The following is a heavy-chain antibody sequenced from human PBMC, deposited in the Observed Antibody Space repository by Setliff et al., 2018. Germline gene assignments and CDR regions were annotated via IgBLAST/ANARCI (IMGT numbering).Heavy chain of an antibody. CDR1: GASISNYY. J-gene: IGHJ4*02. D-gene: IGHD3-3*01. V-gene: IGHV4-59*01. CDR2: IYSSGST. CDR3: ARGGYNSRSGYSAYYYDY. Sequence: SETLSLTCSVSGASISNYYWSWIRQPPGKGLEWIGYIYSSGSTNYNPSLKSRVAISRDTSTNQLSLELSSVTAADTAMYFCARGGYNSRSGYSAYYYDYWGQGALVTVSS.